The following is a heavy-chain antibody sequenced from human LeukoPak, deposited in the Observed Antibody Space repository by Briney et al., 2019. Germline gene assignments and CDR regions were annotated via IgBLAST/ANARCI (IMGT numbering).Heavy chain of an antibody. CDR2: IRNDGLET. CDR1: GLTFSNYW. J-gene: IGHJ3*02. D-gene: IGHD3-3*01. V-gene: IGHV3-74*01. CDR3: ARVMSGYYVVLDM. Sequence: GGSLRLSCAASGLTFSNYWMHWVRQAPGKGLVWVSRIRNDGLETSYADSVKGRFTVSRDNAKNTLYLQMNSLRAEDTAVYYCARVMSGYYVVLDMWGQGTMVTVSS.